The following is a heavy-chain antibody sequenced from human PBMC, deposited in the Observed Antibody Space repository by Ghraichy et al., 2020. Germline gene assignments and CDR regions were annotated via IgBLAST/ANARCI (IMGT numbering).Heavy chain of an antibody. D-gene: IGHD3-22*01. CDR2: INSDGSST. CDR1: GFTFSSYW. Sequence: GGSLRLSCAASGFTFSSYWMHWVRQAPGKGLVWVSRINSDGSSTSYADSVKGRFTISRDNAKNTLYLQMNSLRAEDTAVYYCARGRDYYDSSGPWRRSGDPADYWGQGTLVTVSS. CDR3: ARGRDYYDSSGPWRRSGDPADY. V-gene: IGHV3-74*01. J-gene: IGHJ4*02.